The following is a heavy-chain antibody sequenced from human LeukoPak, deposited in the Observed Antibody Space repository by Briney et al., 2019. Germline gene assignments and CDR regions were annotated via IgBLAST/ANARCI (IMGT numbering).Heavy chain of an antibody. Sequence: SVKVSCKASGFTFTSSAVQWVRQARGQHLEWIGWIVVGSGNTNYAQKFQERVTITRDMSTSTAYMELSSLRSEDTAVYYCAAVRGYCGGDCYSNWFDPWGQGTLVTVSS. V-gene: IGHV1-58*01. D-gene: IGHD2-21*01. J-gene: IGHJ5*02. CDR1: GFTFTSSA. CDR3: AAVRGYCGGDCYSNWFDP. CDR2: IVVGSGNT.